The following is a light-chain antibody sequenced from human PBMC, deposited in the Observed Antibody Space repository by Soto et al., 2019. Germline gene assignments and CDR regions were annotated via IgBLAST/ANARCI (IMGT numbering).Light chain of an antibody. V-gene: IGKV3-20*01. CDR3: QEYGTSRT. Sequence: EIVLTQSPGTLSLSPGERATLSCRASQSVSSSSLAWYQQKPGQAPRLLIYGASSRATGIPDRFSGSGSGTDFTLTTSRLEPEDFALYYCQEYGTSRTFGQGTKVEIK. CDR2: GAS. J-gene: IGKJ1*01. CDR1: QSVSSSS.